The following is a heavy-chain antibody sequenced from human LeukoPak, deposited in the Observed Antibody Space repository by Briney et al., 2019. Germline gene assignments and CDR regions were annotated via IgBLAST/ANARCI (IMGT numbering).Heavy chain of an antibody. V-gene: IGHV4-61*01. CDR1: GDPVSRGSYY. CDR3: ARGFASGWYSRYDP. CDR2: VYHTGST. J-gene: IGHJ5*02. D-gene: IGHD6-19*01. Sequence: PSETLSLTCTVSGDPVSRGSYYWSWIRQPPGKELEWIGYVYHTGSTNYSPSLKSRVTISVDTSKNEFSLKMTSVTAADTAVYYCARGFASGWYSRYDPWGQGTLVTVSS.